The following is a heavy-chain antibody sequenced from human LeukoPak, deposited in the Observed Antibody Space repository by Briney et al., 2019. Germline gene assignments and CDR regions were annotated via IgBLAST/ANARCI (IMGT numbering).Heavy chain of an antibody. Sequence: SVKVSCKASGGTFSSYTISWVRQAPGQGLEWMGRIIPILGIANYAQKFQGRVTITADESTSTAYMELSSLRSEDTAVYYCARAFRSIFGEVIIGYWGQGTLVTVSS. CDR3: ARAFRSIFGEVIIGY. CDR2: IIPILGIA. V-gene: IGHV1-69*02. J-gene: IGHJ4*02. D-gene: IGHD3-3*01. CDR1: GGTFSSYT.